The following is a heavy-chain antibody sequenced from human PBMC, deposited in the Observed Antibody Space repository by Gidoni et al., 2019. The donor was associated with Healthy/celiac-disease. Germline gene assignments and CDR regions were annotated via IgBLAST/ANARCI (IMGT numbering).Heavy chain of an antibody. CDR2: ISGSGGST. CDR1: GFTFTSYA. CDR3: AKDLPVSSRDYYYYYGMDV. D-gene: IGHD6-13*01. J-gene: IGHJ6*02. V-gene: IGHV3-23*01. Sequence: EVQLLESGGGLVQPGGSLRRSCASSGFTFTSYAMSWVGQAPGKGLEGGSAISGSGGSTNYADSVKGRFTISRDNSKNTLYLQMNSLRAEDTAVYYCAKDLPVSSRDYYYYYGMDVWGQGTTVTVSS.